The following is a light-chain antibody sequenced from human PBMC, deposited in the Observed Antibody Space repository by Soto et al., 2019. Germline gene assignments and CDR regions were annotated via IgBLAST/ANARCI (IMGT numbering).Light chain of an antibody. CDR3: QQSYIAPWT. Sequence: DIQMTQSPFSLSASVGDRVIITCRASQSISIYLNWYQQKARKAPKLLIYAASSLQSGVSSRFSGNGSATDITLTISSLQPEDFATYHCQQSYIAPWTFGQGTNMEIK. V-gene: IGKV1-39*01. CDR2: AAS. J-gene: IGKJ1*01. CDR1: QSISIY.